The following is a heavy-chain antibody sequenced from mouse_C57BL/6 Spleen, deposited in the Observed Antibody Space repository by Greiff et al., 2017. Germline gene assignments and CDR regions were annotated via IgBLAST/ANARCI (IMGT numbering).Heavy chain of an antibody. Sequence: QVQLQQPGAELVKPGASVKLSCKASGYTFTSYWMHWVKQRPGRGLEWIGRIDPNSGGTKYNEKFKSKATLTVDKPSSPAYMQLSSLTSEDSAVYYCAYYGSSWFAYWGQGTLVTVSA. CDR2: IDPNSGGT. D-gene: IGHD1-1*01. CDR1: GYTFTSYW. CDR3: AYYGSSWFAY. J-gene: IGHJ3*01. V-gene: IGHV1-72*01.